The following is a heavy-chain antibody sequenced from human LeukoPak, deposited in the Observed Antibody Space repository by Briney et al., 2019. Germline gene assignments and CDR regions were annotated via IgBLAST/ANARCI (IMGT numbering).Heavy chain of an antibody. V-gene: IGHV1-46*01. CDR2: INPSGGST. CDR1: GYTSTSYY. J-gene: IGHJ4*02. D-gene: IGHD3-16*01. CDR3: AREGGKITFGGVTSFDY. Sequence: ASVKVSCKASGYTSTSYYMHWVRQAPGQGLEWMGIINPSGGSTSYAQKFQGRVTMTRDTSTSTVYMELSSLRSEDTAVYYCAREGGKITFGGVTSFDYWGQGTLVTVSS.